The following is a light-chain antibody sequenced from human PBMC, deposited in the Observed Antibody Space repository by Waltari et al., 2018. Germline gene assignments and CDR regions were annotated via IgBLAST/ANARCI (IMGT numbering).Light chain of an antibody. V-gene: IGKV3-20*01. CDR3: QQYGSSLRT. J-gene: IGKJ1*01. CDR1: QNTRGTY. Sequence: IVFTQSPGTLSLSPGESATISCRASQNTRGTYLAWYQQKPGQAPRLRIYGASSRATDIPDRFSGSESGTDFTLTISRLEPEDFAVYYCQQYGSSLRTFGQGTKVEI. CDR2: GAS.